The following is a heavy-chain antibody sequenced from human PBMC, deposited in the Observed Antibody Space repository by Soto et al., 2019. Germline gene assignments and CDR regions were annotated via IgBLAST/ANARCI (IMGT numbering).Heavy chain of an antibody. Sequence: EVQLVESGGGLVRPGGSLRLSCAAFGFTFSTYSMSWVRQAPGKGLEWVSFISSSTDYKYYADSVRGRFAISRDNAENSLSLQMHSLRAEDTAVYYCARVQGADTSTYYQEPLDIWGQGTVVTVSS. J-gene: IGHJ3*02. CDR1: GFTFSTYS. CDR2: ISSSTDYK. D-gene: IGHD3-22*01. V-gene: IGHV3-21*01. CDR3: ARVQGADTSTYYQEPLDI.